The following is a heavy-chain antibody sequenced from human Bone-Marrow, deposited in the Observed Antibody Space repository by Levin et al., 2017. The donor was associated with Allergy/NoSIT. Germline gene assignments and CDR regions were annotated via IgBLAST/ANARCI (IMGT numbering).Heavy chain of an antibody. CDR3: ARTLGYCSGDGCYYYFDQ. J-gene: IGHJ4*02. Sequence: SETLSLTCAVSNYSISSDFHWGWIRQPPGKGLEWIGSIDQSGNTYYNPSLKSRVTISLDTSKNQFSLRLTSVTAADTAVYCCARTLGYCSGDGCYYYFDQWGQGTLVTVSS. D-gene: IGHD2-15*01. CDR2: IDQSGNT. V-gene: IGHV4-38-2*01. CDR1: NYSISSDFH.